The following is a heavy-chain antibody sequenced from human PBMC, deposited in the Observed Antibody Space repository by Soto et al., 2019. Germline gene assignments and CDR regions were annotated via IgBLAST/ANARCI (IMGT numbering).Heavy chain of an antibody. J-gene: IGHJ5*02. Sequence: EVQLVESGGGLVQPGGSLRLSCAASGFTFSTYWMHWVRQVPGKGLVWVSRINSDGSTTSYADSVKGRFTISRDNAKNTLFMQMNSLRAEDTAVYYCEGGVDTLLAWGQGTLVTVSS. CDR3: EGGVDTLLA. D-gene: IGHD5-18*01. CDR2: INSDGSTT. V-gene: IGHV3-74*01. CDR1: GFTFSTYW.